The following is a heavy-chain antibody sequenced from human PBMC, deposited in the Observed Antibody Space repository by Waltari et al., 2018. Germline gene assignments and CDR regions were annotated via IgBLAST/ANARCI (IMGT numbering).Heavy chain of an antibody. CDR3: ARGQREPDY. V-gene: IGHV4-34*01. CDR1: GGSFSGYF. J-gene: IGHJ4*02. Sequence: QVQLQQWGAGLLKPSETLSLTCAVSGGSFSGYFWNGIRQPPGKGLEWIGEINPGRSTRYNPSLKTRVTISVDTSKNQFNLNLRSVTAADTAVYYCARGQREPDYWGQGTLVTVSS. CDR2: INPGRST.